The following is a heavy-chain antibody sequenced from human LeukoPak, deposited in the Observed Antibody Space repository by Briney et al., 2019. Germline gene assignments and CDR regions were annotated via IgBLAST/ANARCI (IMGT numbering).Heavy chain of an antibody. Sequence: GGSLRPSCAASGFTFSSYAMSWVRQAPGKGLEWVSAISGSGGSTYYADSVKGRFTISRDNSKNTLYLQMNSLRAEDTAVYYCAKDPIVVVTIDWGQGTLVTVSS. J-gene: IGHJ4*02. CDR2: ISGSGGST. CDR1: GFTFSSYA. D-gene: IGHD2-21*02. V-gene: IGHV3-23*01. CDR3: AKDPIVVVTID.